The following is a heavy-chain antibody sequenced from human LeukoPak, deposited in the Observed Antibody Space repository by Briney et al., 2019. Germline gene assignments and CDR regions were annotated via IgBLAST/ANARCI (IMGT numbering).Heavy chain of an antibody. D-gene: IGHD6-13*01. V-gene: IGHV1-8*02. CDR3: ARDHSSSCQLFDY. Sequence: EASVKVSCKASGYTFTSYDINWVRQATGQGLEWMGWMNPNSGNTGYAQTLQGRVTMTTDTSTSTAYMELRSLRSDDTAVYYCARDHSSSCQLFDYWGQGTLVTVSS. CDR1: GYTFTSYD. CDR2: MNPNSGNT. J-gene: IGHJ4*02.